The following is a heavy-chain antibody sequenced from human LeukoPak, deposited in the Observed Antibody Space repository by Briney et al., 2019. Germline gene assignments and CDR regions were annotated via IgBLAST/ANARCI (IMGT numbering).Heavy chain of an antibody. CDR1: GGSFSGYY. V-gene: IGHV4-34*01. J-gene: IGHJ4*02. D-gene: IGHD2-15*01. CDR3: ARDQPRYCSGGSCYSKQDY. Sequence: SETLSLTCAVYGGSFSGYYWSWIRQPPGKGLEWIGEISHSGSTNYNPSLKSRVTISVDTSKNQFSLKLSSVTAADTAVYYCARDQPRYCSGGSCYSKQDYWGQGTLVTVSS. CDR2: ISHSGST.